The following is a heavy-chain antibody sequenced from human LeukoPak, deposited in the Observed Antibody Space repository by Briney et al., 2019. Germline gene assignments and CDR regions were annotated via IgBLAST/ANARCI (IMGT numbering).Heavy chain of an antibody. CDR2: IFYSGST. CDR1: GVPISSYY. J-gene: IGHJ4*02. D-gene: IGHD4-17*01. V-gene: IGHV4-59*08. CDR3: ARGGTMTTVPL. Sequence: PSETLSLTCTVSGVPISSYYWSWLRQPPGKGLEWIGYIFYSGSTNYNPSLRSRVTISVDTSKNQFSLKLSSVTAAGTAVYYWARGGTMTTVPLWGQGTLVTVSS.